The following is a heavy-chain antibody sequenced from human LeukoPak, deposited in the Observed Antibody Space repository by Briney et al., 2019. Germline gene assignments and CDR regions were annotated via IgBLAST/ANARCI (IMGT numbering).Heavy chain of an antibody. Sequence: SETLSLTCAVYGGSFSGYYWSWIRQPPGKGLEWIGEINHSGSTNYNPSLKSRVTISVDTSKNQFSLKLSSVTAADTVVYYCARHDSSGWLFDYWGQGTLVTVSS. CDR1: GGSFSGYY. CDR2: INHSGST. V-gene: IGHV4-34*01. CDR3: ARHDSSGWLFDY. D-gene: IGHD6-19*01. J-gene: IGHJ4*02.